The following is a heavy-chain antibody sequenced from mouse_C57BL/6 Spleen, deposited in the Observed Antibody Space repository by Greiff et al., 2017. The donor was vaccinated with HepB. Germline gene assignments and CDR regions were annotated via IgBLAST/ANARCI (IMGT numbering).Heavy chain of an antibody. J-gene: IGHJ2*01. CDR2: IYPSDSET. Sequence: VQLQQPGAELVRPGSSVKLSCKASGYTFTSYWMDWVKQRPGQGLEWIGNIYPSDSETHYNQKFKDKATLTVDKSSSTAYMQLSSLTSEDSAVYYCARNWDLYFDYWGQGTTLTVSS. CDR1: GYTFTSYW. CDR3: ARNWDLYFDY. V-gene: IGHV1-61*01. D-gene: IGHD4-1*01.